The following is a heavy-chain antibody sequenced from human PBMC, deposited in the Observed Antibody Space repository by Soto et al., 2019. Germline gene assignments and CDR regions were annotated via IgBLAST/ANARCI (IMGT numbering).Heavy chain of an antibody. V-gene: IGHV1-69*02. CDR2: IIPMVGMA. CDR3: ATNYGWGSTHFDY. CDR1: GDTFSFYT. D-gene: IGHD3-10*01. Sequence: QVQLVQSGAEVKKPGSSVRLSCTASGDTFSFYTISWVRQAPGQGPEWMGRIIPMVGMADYPQKFQGRVTISADNSTSTAYMVLSSLRSDDTAVYFCATNYGWGSTHFDYWGQGTLVTVSS. J-gene: IGHJ4*02.